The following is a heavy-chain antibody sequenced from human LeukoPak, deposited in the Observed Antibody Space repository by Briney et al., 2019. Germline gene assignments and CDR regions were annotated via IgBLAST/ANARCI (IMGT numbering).Heavy chain of an antibody. Sequence: PSETLSLTCTVSGRSISSSSYYWGWIRQPPGKGLEWIGSIYYSGSTYYNPSLKSRVTISVDTSKNQFSLKLSSVTAADTAVYYCARDVSMGDGGYWGQGTLVTVSS. CDR3: ARDVSMGDGGY. J-gene: IGHJ4*02. V-gene: IGHV4-39*07. D-gene: IGHD2-21*02. CDR1: GRSISSSSYY. CDR2: IYYSGST.